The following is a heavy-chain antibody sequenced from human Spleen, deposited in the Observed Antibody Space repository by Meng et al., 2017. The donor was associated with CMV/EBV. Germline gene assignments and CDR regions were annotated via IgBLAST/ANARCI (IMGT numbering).Heavy chain of an antibody. CDR3: ARVIVPAPWSGYYMDYDYNGMDV. CDR2: IKLDGSEK. D-gene: IGHD3-3*01. CDR1: GFTFDAYW. Sequence: GESLKISCVGSGFTFDAYWMNWVRRAPGRGLEWVANIKLDGSEKYYVDSVKVRFTISRDNAKNSLYLQMNSLRAEDTAVYYCARVIVPAPWSGYYMDYDYNGMDVWGQGTTVTVSS. V-gene: IGHV3-7*03. J-gene: IGHJ6*02.